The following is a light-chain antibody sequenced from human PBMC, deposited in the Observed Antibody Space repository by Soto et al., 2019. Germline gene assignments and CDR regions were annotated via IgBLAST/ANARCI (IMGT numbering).Light chain of an antibody. CDR1: SSDVGGYNY. CDR3: SSHTSDNRSYV. CDR2: DVS. J-gene: IGLJ1*01. V-gene: IGLV2-11*01. Sequence: QSALTQPRSVSGSPGQSVTISCTGTSSDVGGYNYVSWYQQHPGKAPKLMIYDVSKRPSGVSNRFSGSKSGNTASLTISGLQPEDEAHYYCSSHTSDNRSYVFGTGTKLTVL.